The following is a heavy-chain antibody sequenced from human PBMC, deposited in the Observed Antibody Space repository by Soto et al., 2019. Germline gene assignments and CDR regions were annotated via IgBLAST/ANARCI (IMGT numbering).Heavy chain of an antibody. CDR2: IGANGGGT. CDR1: GFTFSSFF. V-gene: IGHV3-23*01. CDR3: ARDPNGDYLGAFDF. D-gene: IGHD4-17*01. J-gene: IGHJ3*01. Sequence: EVQLLEPGGGLVQPGGSLRLSCAASGFTFSSFFMSWVRQAPGKGLDWVSGIGANGGGTYYADSVKGRFIISRDNSKNTIYLQMNSLRAEYTAVYYCARDPNGDYLGAFDFWGQKTMVTVSS.